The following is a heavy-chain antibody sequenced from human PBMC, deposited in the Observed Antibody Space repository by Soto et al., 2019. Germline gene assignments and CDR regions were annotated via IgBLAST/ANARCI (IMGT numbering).Heavy chain of an antibody. J-gene: IGHJ4*02. Sequence: QVQLVQSGAEVKKPGASVKVSCKASGYTFTSYGISWVRQAPGQGLEWMGWISAYNGNTNYAQKLQGRVTMTTDTPTSTAYMELRSLRSDVTAGYYCARDGFRDTFGGVIATGFAYWCQGTLVTVSS. CDR3: ARDGFRDTFGGVIATGFAY. D-gene: IGHD3-16*02. CDR2: ISAYNGNT. V-gene: IGHV1-18*04. CDR1: GYTFTSYG.